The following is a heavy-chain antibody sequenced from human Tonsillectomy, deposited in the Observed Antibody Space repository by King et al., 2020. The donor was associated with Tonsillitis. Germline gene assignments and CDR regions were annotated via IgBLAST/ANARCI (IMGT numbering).Heavy chain of an antibody. CDR2: IFYSGGT. D-gene: IGHD4-11*01. CDR3: ARGGASTLTQARFGS. J-gene: IGHJ4*02. Sequence: VQLQESGPGLVKPSETLSLTCTVSGGSISSYYWSWIRQPPGKGLEWMGYIFYSGGTNYNPSLKSRVTISVDTSKSQFSLNLSSVTAADTAVYYCARGGASTLTQARFGSWGQGTLVTVSS. V-gene: IGHV4-59*01. CDR1: GGSISSYY.